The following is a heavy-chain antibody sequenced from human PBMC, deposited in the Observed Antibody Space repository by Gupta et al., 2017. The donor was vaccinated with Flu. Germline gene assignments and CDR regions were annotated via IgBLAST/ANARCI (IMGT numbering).Heavy chain of an antibody. CDR1: GFTFSDSW. Sequence: EVQLVESGGGLVQPGRSLRLSCVGSGFTFSDSWMNWVRQSPGKGLQWVASIRQDGSEMYYVDSVKGRFTISRDNAKNSVFLQMNSLTVEDTAVYYCGRGGFIGLLALVGALTLDPWGQGALVTV. J-gene: IGHJ5*02. CDR3: GRGGFIGLLALVGALTLDP. D-gene: IGHD3-16*02. V-gene: IGHV3-7*01. CDR2: IRQDGSEM.